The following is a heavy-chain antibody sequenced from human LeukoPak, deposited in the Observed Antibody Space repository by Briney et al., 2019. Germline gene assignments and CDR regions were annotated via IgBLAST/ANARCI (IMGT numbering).Heavy chain of an antibody. CDR1: GFTFSSYA. CDR3: AKDRTSLGVYYFDY. CDR2: ISGSGSST. D-gene: IGHD3-16*01. Sequence: PGGSLRLSCAASGFTFSSYAMSWVRQAPGKGLEWVSAISGSGSSTYYADSVKGRFTISRDNSKNTLYLKMNSLRAEDTAVYYCAKDRTSLGVYYFDYWGKGTLVTVSS. J-gene: IGHJ4*02. V-gene: IGHV3-23*01.